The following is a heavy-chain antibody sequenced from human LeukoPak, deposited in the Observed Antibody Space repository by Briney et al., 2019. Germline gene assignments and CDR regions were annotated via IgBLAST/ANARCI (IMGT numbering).Heavy chain of an antibody. CDR1: GFTFSSYA. D-gene: IGHD3-22*01. CDR2: ISGSGGST. J-gene: IGHJ4*02. Sequence: TGGSLRLSCAASGFTFSSYAMSWVRQAPGKGLEWVSAISGSGGSTYYADSVKGRFTISRDNSKNTLYLQMNSLRAEDTAVYYCAKDRSDRENFDYWGQGTLVTVSS. V-gene: IGHV3-23*01. CDR3: AKDRSDRENFDY.